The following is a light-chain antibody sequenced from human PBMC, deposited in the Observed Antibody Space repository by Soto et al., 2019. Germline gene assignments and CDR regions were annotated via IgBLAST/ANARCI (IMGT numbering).Light chain of an antibody. Sequence: IQLTQSPSSLSASVGDRVTITCRASQGISSYLAWYQQKPGKAPKLLIYAASTLQSGVPSRFSGSGSGTDFTLTISSLRSEDFAVYYCQQYNNWPPFTFGGGTKVDIK. CDR1: QGISSY. CDR3: QQYNNWPPFT. CDR2: AAS. V-gene: IGKV1-9*01. J-gene: IGKJ4*01.